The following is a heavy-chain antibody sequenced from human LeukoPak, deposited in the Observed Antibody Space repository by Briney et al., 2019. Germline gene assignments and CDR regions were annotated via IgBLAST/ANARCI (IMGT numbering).Heavy chain of an antibody. V-gene: IGHV3-48*01. J-gene: IGHJ6*03. CDR2: ISSSSSTI. CDR3: ARDGRSHYRGDYYYMDV. Sequence: GGSLRLSCAASGFTFSSYSMNWVRQAPGKGLEWVSYISSSSSTIYYADSVKGRFTISRDNSKNTLYLQMNSLRAEDTAVYYCARDGRSHYRGDYYYMDVWGKGTTVTVSS. CDR1: GFTFSSYS. D-gene: IGHD1-26*01.